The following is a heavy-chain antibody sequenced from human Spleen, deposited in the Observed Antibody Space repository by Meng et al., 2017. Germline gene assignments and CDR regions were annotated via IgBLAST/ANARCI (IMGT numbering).Heavy chain of an antibody. D-gene: IGHD3-9*01. CDR3: ARAPLNYDILTGSPDY. CDR2: IYYSGST. J-gene: IGHJ4*02. V-gene: IGHV4-31*03. CDR1: GGSISSGGYY. Sequence: QVQLHESGPGLVKPSQTLSLTCTVSGGSISSGGYYWSWIRQHTGKCLEWIGYIYYSGSTYYNPSLKSRLTISVDTSKNQFSLKLSSVTAADSAVYYCARAPLNYDILTGSPDYWGQGTLVTVSS.